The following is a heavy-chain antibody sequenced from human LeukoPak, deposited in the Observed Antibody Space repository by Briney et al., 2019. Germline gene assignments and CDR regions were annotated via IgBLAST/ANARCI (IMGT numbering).Heavy chain of an antibody. Sequence: ASVKVSCKASGYTFTGYYMHWVRQAPGQGLEWMGRINPNSGGTNYAQKFQGRVTMTRDTSISTAYMELSRLRSDDTAVCYCARAGKVGAGAFDIWGQGTMVTVSS. CDR2: INPNSGGT. V-gene: IGHV1-2*06. J-gene: IGHJ3*02. CDR3: ARAGKVGAGAFDI. D-gene: IGHD1-26*01. CDR1: GYTFTGYY.